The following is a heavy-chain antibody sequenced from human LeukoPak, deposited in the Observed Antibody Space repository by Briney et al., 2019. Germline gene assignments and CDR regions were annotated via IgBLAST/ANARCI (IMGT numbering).Heavy chain of an antibody. CDR3: ARDSPGGYSSSWNTYNWFGP. CDR2: ISSSGSTI. CDR1: GFTFSDYY. D-gene: IGHD6-13*01. Sequence: GGSLRLSCAASGFTFSDYYMSWIRQAPGKGLEWVSYISSSGSTIYYADSVKGRFTISRDNAKNSLYLQMNSLRAEDTAVYYCARDSPGGYSSSWNTYNWFGPWGQGTLVTVSS. J-gene: IGHJ5*02. V-gene: IGHV3-11*01.